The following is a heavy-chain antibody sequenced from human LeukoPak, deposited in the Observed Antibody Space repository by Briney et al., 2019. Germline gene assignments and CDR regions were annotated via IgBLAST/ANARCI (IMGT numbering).Heavy chain of an antibody. D-gene: IGHD3-3*01. Sequence: SETLSLTCTVPGGTISSYYWSWIRQPPGKGLEWIGYVSYTGAASQNPSLRGRVTMSVDTPNNQVSVELSAVSAADTAVYYCARGWNYGDYWGQGTLVTVSS. CDR3: ARGWNYGDY. CDR2: VSYTGAA. CDR1: GGTISSYY. V-gene: IGHV4-59*01. J-gene: IGHJ4*02.